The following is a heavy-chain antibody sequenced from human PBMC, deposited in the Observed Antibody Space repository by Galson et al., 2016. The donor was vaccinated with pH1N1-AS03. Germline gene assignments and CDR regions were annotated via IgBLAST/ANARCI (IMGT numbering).Heavy chain of an antibody. Sequence: SVKVSCKASGYTFSSYGVSWVRQAPGQGLEWMGWITAYNGNSNYAQKLQGRLTMTTDTSTSTAYMELRSLRADVTAVYYCARDQGSVRTTRAFDIWGQGTMVTVSS. CDR3: ARDQGSVRTTRAFDI. D-gene: IGHD1-26*01. J-gene: IGHJ3*02. CDR2: ITAYNGNS. V-gene: IGHV1-18*04. CDR1: GYTFSSYG.